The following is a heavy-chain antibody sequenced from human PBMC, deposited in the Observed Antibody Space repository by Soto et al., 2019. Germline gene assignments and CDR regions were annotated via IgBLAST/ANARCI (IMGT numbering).Heavy chain of an antibody. CDR2: INPNSGGT. Sequence: ASVKVSCKTAGYAFNGNYIHWVRQALGQGLEWMGWINPNSGGTNCAQKFQGWVTMTRDTSISTAYMELSRLRSDDTAVYYCARVVEMATIKAFDIWGQGIMVIVSS. V-gene: IGHV1-2*04. J-gene: IGHJ3*02. D-gene: IGHD5-12*01. CDR3: ARVVEMATIKAFDI. CDR1: GYAFNGNY.